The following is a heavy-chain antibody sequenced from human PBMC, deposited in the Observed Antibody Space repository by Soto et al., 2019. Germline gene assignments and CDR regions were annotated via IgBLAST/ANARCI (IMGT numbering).Heavy chain of an antibody. CDR1: GGSISSGGYY. V-gene: IGHV4-31*03. J-gene: IGHJ3*02. CDR3: ARGYCSGGSCHTAAFDI. Sequence: SETLSLTCTVSGGSISSGGYYWSWIRQHPGKGLEWIGYIYYSGSTYYNPSLKSRVTISVDTSKNQFSLKLSSVTAADTAVYYCARGYCSGGSCHTAAFDIWGEGTMVTVS. D-gene: IGHD2-15*01. CDR2: IYYSGST.